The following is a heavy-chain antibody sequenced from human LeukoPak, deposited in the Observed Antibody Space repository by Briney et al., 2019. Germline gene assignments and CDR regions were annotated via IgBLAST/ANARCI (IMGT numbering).Heavy chain of an antibody. D-gene: IGHD5-18*01. CDR3: ARGGMGIQLWSFDY. Sequence: ASVKVSCKASGYTFTSYYMHWVRQAPGQGLEWMGIINPSGGSTSYSEKLQGRVAMTRDTSTSTVYMELSGLRSEDTAVYYCARGGMGIQLWSFDYWGQGTLVTVSS. J-gene: IGHJ4*02. V-gene: IGHV1-46*01. CDR1: GYTFTSYY. CDR2: INPSGGST.